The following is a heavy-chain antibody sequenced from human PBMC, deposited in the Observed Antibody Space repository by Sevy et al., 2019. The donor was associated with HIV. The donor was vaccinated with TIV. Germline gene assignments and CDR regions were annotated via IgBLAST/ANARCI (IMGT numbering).Heavy chain of an antibody. Sequence: SKTLSLTCTVSGGSITSLYWNWIRQPPGKGLEWIANIYYNGHSNYNPSLKRRVTLTLDTSKNQFSLRLSSVNAADTAMYYCAGENAWGRGYSWGQGTLVTVSS. V-gene: IGHV4-59*08. CDR3: AGENAWGRGYS. CDR2: IYYNGHS. CDR1: GGSITSLY. D-gene: IGHD1-26*01. J-gene: IGHJ4*02.